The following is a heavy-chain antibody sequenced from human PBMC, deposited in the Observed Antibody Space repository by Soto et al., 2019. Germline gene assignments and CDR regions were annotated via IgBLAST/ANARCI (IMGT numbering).Heavy chain of an antibody. D-gene: IGHD3-10*02. CDR3: ARDMDYYVTHEAFDI. CDR2: ISYDGSNK. Sequence: VQLVESGGGVVQPGRSLRLSCAASGFTFSSYAMHWVRQAPGKGLEWVAVISYDGSNKYYADSVKGRFTISRDNYKNTLYLQMNSLRAEDTAVYYCARDMDYYVTHEAFDIWGQGTMVTVSS. V-gene: IGHV3-30-3*01. CDR1: GFTFSSYA. J-gene: IGHJ3*02.